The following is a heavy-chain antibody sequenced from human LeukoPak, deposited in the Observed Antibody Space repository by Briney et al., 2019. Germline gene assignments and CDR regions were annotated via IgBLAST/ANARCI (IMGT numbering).Heavy chain of an antibody. J-gene: IGHJ3*02. D-gene: IGHD3-10*01. CDR2: IKQDGSEK. Sequence: PGGSLRLSCAASGFTFSSYWMSWVRQAPGKGLEWVANIKQDGSEKYYVDSVKGRFTISRDNAKNSLYLQMNSLRAEDTAVYYCARVVRGAFSTQRHTRAFDIWGQGTMVTVSS. CDR3: ARVVRGAFSTQRHTRAFDI. V-gene: IGHV3-7*01. CDR1: GFTFSSYW.